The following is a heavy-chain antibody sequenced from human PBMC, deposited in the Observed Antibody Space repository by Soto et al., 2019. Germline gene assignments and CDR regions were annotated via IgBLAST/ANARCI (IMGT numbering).Heavy chain of an antibody. V-gene: IGHV3-30*19. Sequence: QVQLVASGGGVVQPGASLRLSCAAYGFRFKRFVMHWVRQAPGKGLEWVAFISYDGYHKDYGESVKGRFTVTSDNSQNTLHLQMDFLRTEDTAIYYCARWGTTGGFDLWGQGTLVSVSS. J-gene: IGHJ4*02. D-gene: IGHD3-16*01. CDR1: GFRFKRFV. CDR3: ARWGTTGGFDL. CDR2: ISYDGYHK.